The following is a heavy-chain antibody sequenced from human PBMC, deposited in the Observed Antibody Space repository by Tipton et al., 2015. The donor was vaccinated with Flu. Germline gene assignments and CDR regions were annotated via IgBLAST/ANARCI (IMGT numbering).Heavy chain of an antibody. CDR1: GDSIINSAYY. Sequence: TLSLTCDVSGDSIINSAYYWDWIRQPPGKGLEWIGNIFHSGSTYYNPSLRSRLSISVDRSKNLFSLNLRSVTAADTAVYYCARRDFSNYVSDPKNWFDPWGQGTLVTVSS. CDR3: ARRDFSNYVSDPKNWFDP. CDR2: IFHSGST. D-gene: IGHD4-11*01. J-gene: IGHJ5*02. V-gene: IGHV4-38-2*01.